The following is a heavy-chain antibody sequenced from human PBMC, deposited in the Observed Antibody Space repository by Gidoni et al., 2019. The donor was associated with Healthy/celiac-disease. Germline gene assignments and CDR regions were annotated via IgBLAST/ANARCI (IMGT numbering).Heavy chain of an antibody. J-gene: IGHJ4*02. CDR1: GFTFRSYW. D-gene: IGHD3-22*01. V-gene: IGHV3-7*01. Sequence: EVQLVESGGGLVQPGASLRLSCAASGFTFRSYWMSWVRQAPGKGLEWVANIKQDGSEKYYVDSVKGRFTISRDNAKNALYLQMNSLRAEDTAVYYCARGTNYYDSSGYYDYFDYWGQGTLVTVSS. CDR2: IKQDGSEK. CDR3: ARGTNYYDSSGYYDYFDY.